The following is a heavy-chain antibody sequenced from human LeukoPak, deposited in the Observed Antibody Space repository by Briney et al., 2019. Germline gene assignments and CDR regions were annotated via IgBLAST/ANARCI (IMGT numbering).Heavy chain of an antibody. CDR3: AKISVSSFVDDY. D-gene: IGHD6-6*01. CDR2: ISGSCGST. Sequence: GGSLRLSCAASGFTFSSYAMSWVRQAPGKGLEWVSAISGSCGSTYYADSVKGRFTISRDNSKKTLYLQMNSLRAEDTAVYYCAKISVSSFVDDYWGQGTLVTVSS. CDR1: GFTFSSYA. V-gene: IGHV3-23*01. J-gene: IGHJ4*02.